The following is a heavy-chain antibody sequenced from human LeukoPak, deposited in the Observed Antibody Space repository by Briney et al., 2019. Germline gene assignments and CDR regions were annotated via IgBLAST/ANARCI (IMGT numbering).Heavy chain of an antibody. Sequence: GESLKISCQGSGYRFSSYWIGWVRQMPGKGLEWMGIIYPGDSDTRYSPSFQGQVTISVDKSISTAYLQWSSLKASDTAIYYCAKIDRQYCSRSSCYALDYWGQGTQVTVSS. D-gene: IGHD2-2*01. CDR3: AKIDRQYCSRSSCYALDY. CDR2: IYPGDSDT. CDR1: GYRFSSYW. V-gene: IGHV5-51*01. J-gene: IGHJ4*02.